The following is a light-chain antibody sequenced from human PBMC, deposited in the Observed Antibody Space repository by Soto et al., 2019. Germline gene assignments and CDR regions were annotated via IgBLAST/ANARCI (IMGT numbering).Light chain of an antibody. J-gene: IGKJ2*01. V-gene: IGKV1-39*01. CDR2: AAS. CDR3: QQSYSIPYT. Sequence: DIPMTQSASSLSASVGDRVTITCRASQSISSNLNWHQQKPGKAPKVLIYAASSLQSGVPSRFSGSRSGTDFTPTISSLQPEDFATYYCQQSYSIPYTFGQGTKLEIK. CDR1: QSISSN.